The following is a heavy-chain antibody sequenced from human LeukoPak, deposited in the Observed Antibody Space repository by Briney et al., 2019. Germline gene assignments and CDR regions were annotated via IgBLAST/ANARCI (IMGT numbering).Heavy chain of an antibody. CDR2: IYTSGST. CDR3: ARDTYCSGGSCYSYAFDI. V-gene: IGHV4-4*07. D-gene: IGHD2-15*01. Sequence: PSETLSLTCTVSGGSISSYHWSWIRQPAGKGLEWIGRIYTSGSTNYNPSLKSRVTMSVDTSKNQFSLKLSSVTAADTAVYYCARDTYCSGGSCYSYAFDIWGQGTMVTVSS. CDR1: GGSISSYH. J-gene: IGHJ3*02.